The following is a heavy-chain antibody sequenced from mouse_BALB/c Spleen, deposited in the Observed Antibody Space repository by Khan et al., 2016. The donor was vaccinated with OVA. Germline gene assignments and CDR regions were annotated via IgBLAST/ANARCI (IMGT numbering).Heavy chain of an antibody. D-gene: IGHD1-1*01. J-gene: IGHJ4*01. V-gene: IGHV1-9*01. CDR3: ARSRYYGYARDY. Sequence: QVQLQQSGAELVKPGASVKISCKATGYTFSNFWIEWVKQRPGHGLEWIGEILPGSGNTNYNEKFRGKATFTADTSSNTACIQLSSLTSEDSAVYYCARSRYYGYARDYWGQGTSVTVSS. CDR2: ILPGSGNT. CDR1: GYTFSNFW.